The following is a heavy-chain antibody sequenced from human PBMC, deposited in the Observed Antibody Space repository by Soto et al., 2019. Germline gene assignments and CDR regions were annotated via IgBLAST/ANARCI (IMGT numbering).Heavy chain of an antibody. CDR1: GGSISSSSYY. CDR2: IYYSGST. Sequence: PSETLSLTCTVSGGSISSSSYYWGWIRQPPGKGLEWIGSIYYSGSTYYNPSLKSRVTISVDTSKNQFSLKLSSVTAADTAVYYCAERSIAAAATGDAFDIWGQGTMVTVSS. V-gene: IGHV4-39*01. D-gene: IGHD6-13*01. CDR3: AERSIAAAATGDAFDI. J-gene: IGHJ3*02.